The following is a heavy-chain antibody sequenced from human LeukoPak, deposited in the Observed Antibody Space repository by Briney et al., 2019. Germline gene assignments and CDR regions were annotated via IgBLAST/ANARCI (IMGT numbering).Heavy chain of an antibody. CDR1: GYTFTSYD. D-gene: IGHD3-22*01. Sequence: ASVKVSCKASGYTFTSYDINWVRQATGQGVEWMGWMNPNSGKTGYAQKFQGRVTMTRNTSISTAYMELSSLRSEDTAVYYCARTYYDSSGYYLGLGYWGQGTLVTVSS. CDR3: ARTYYDSSGYYLGLGY. CDR2: MNPNSGKT. J-gene: IGHJ4*02. V-gene: IGHV1-8*01.